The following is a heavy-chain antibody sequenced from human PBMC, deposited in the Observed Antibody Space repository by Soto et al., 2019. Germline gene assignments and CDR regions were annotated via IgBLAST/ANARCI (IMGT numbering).Heavy chain of an antibody. D-gene: IGHD6-19*01. Sequence: LRRSCAASGFTFSTYWMDWVRQAPGKGLVWVSRINSGGNSTSYADSVKGRFTISRDNAKNTLYLQMNSLRAEDTAIYYCARAQAVAGTGGYYWGQGALVTVSS. J-gene: IGHJ4*02. CDR3: ARAQAVAGTGGYY. V-gene: IGHV3-74*01. CDR1: GFTFSTYW. CDR2: INSGGNST.